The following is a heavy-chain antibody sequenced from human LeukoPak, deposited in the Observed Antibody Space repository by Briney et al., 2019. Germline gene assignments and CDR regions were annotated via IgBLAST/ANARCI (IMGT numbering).Heavy chain of an antibody. Sequence: ASVKVSCKASGYTFTGYYMHWVRQAPGQGLEWMGWINPNSGGTNYAQKFQGRVTMTRDTSIGTAYMELSRLRSDDTAVYYCARDLRSSGNWFDPWGQGTLVTVSS. V-gene: IGHV1-2*02. J-gene: IGHJ5*02. CDR3: ARDLRSSGNWFDP. D-gene: IGHD6-25*01. CDR1: GYTFTGYY. CDR2: INPNSGGT.